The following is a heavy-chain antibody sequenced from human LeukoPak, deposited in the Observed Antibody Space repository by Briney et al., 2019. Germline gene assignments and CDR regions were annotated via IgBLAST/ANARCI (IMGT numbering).Heavy chain of an antibody. CDR1: GFRFSTSV. D-gene: IGHD3-16*01. CDR3: AREGDAYYLDF. CDR2: IWHDGSNK. J-gene: IGHJ4*02. V-gene: IGHV3-33*01. Sequence: PGGSLRLSCAASGFRFSTSVMHWVRQAPGKGLEWVAVIWHDGSNKHYADSVLGRFTISRDNSKNTLYLQMNDLRGEDTAVYYCAREGDAYYLDFWGQGTLVTVSS.